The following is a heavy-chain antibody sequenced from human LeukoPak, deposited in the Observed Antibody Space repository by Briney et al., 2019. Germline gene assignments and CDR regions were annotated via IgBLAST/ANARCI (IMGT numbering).Heavy chain of an antibody. CDR1: GYTFTGYY. J-gene: IGHJ3*02. CDR2: INPNSGGT. CDR3: ARDSGNYGDYRRAFDI. D-gene: IGHD4-17*01. Sequence: ASVKVSCKAPGYTFTGYYMHWVRQAPGQGLEWMGRINPNSGGTNYAQKFQGRVTMTRDTSISTAYMELSRLRSDDTAVYYCARDSGNYGDYRRAFDIWGQGTMVTVSS. V-gene: IGHV1-2*06.